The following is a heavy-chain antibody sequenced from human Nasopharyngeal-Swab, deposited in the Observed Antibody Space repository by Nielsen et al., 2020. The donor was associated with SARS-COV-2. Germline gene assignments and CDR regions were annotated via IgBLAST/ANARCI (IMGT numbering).Heavy chain of an antibody. V-gene: IGHV1-18*01. CDR3: ARDEGRYGMDV. CDR1: GYTFTSYG. Sequence: ASVKVSCKASGYTFTSYGISWVRQAPGQGLEWMGWISAYNGNTNYAQKLQGRVTMTTDTSTSTAYMELRSLRSEDTAVYYCARDEGRYGMDVWGQGTTVTVSS. J-gene: IGHJ6*02. CDR2: ISAYNGNT.